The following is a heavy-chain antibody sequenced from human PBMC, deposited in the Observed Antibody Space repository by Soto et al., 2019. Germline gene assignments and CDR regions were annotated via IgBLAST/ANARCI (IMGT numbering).Heavy chain of an antibody. Sequence: GESLEISCEGSGYSFTRYWIRWVRQMPGKGLEWMGIIYPGDSDTRYSPSFQGQVTISADKSISPAYLQWSSLKASDTAMYYCGGLVFWRGGACYFFSLSQWGRGTVVTVSS. J-gene: IGHJ4*02. D-gene: IGHD2-15*01. CDR2: IYPGDSDT. CDR1: GYSFTRYW. V-gene: IGHV5-51*01. CDR3: GGLVFWRGGACYFFSLSQ.